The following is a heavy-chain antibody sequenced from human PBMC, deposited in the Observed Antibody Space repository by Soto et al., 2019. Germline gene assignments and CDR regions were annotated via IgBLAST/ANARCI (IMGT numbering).Heavy chain of an antibody. CDR3: AKDGSCSGGSCYSWFDP. V-gene: IGHV3-23*01. Sequence: PGGSLRRSCAASGFTFSSYAMSWVRQAPGKGLEWVSAISGSGGSTYYADSVKGRFTISRDNSKNTLYLQMNSLRAEDTAVYYCAKDGSCSGGSCYSWFDPWGQGTLVPVSS. CDR2: ISGSGGST. CDR1: GFTFSSYA. D-gene: IGHD2-15*01. J-gene: IGHJ5*02.